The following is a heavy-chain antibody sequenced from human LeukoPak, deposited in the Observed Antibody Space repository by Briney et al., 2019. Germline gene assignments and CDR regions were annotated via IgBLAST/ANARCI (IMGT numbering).Heavy chain of an antibody. CDR1: GYSFTSNY. J-gene: IGHJ4*02. CDR3: ARDLNDLGYDY. D-gene: IGHD3-3*01. CDR2: IYPRDGST. Sequence: ASVKVSCKASGYSFTSNYIHWVRQAPGQGLEWMGMIYPRDGSTSYAQKFQGRVTVTRDTSTSTVHMELSGLRSDDTAVYYCARDLNDLGYDYWGQGILVTVSS. V-gene: IGHV1-46*01.